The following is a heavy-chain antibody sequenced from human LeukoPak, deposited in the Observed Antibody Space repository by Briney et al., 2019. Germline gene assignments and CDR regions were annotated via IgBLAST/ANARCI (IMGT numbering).Heavy chain of an antibody. V-gene: IGHV3-64*01. CDR1: GFTFSSYE. CDR3: ARDRPGDV. CDR2: ISSNGDST. Sequence: PTGGSLRLSCAASGFTFSSYEMHWVRQAPGKGLEYVSAISSNGDSTYYANFVKGRFIISRDNSKNTLYLQMGSLRPEDMAVYYCARDRPGDVWGEGTTVTVSS. J-gene: IGHJ6*04.